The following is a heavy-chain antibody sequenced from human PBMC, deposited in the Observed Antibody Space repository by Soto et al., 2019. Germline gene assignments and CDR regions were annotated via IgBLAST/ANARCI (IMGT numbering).Heavy chain of an antibody. J-gene: IGHJ4*02. CDR1: GFTFSSYA. CDR3: AKALEGAEYIVVVVAATEFDY. Sequence: GGSLRLSCAASGFTFSSYAMSWVRQAPGKGLEWVSAISGSGGSTYYADSVKGRFTISRDNSKNTLYLQMNSLRAEDTAVYYCAKALEGAEYIVVVVAATEFDYWGQGTLVTVSS. V-gene: IGHV3-23*01. CDR2: ISGSGGST. D-gene: IGHD2-15*01.